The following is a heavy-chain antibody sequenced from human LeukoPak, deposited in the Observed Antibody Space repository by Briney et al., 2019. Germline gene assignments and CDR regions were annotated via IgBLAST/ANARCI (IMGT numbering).Heavy chain of an antibody. CDR1: GFTFSSYE. Sequence: PGGSLRLSCAASGFTFSSYEMNWVRQAPGKGLEWVSYISSSGSTIYYADSVKGRFTISRDNAKNSLYLQMNSLRAEDTAVHYCARDRGWDSSGYYPSGAFDIWGQGTMVTVSS. V-gene: IGHV3-48*03. J-gene: IGHJ3*02. D-gene: IGHD3-22*01. CDR3: ARDRGWDSSGYYPSGAFDI. CDR2: ISSSGSTI.